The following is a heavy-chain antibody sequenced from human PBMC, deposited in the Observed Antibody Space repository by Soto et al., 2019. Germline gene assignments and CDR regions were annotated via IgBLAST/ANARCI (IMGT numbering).Heavy chain of an antibody. V-gene: IGHV3-21*01. CDR3: ARETAYDILTASDWNWFTT. J-gene: IGHJ5*02. CDR1: GFTFSSYT. CDR2: ISSSSTYI. D-gene: IGHD3-9*01. Sequence: EVQLVESGGGLVKPGGSLRLSCAASGFTFSSYTMTWGRQAQGKGLEWVSSISSSSTYIYYADSVKGRCTISRDNAKNSLYRQMNSLRAEDKAVSYCARETAYDILTASDWNWFTTGSQGTLVTVSS.